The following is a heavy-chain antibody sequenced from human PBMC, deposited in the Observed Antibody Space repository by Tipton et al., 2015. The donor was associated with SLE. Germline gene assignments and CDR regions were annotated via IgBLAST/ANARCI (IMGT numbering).Heavy chain of an antibody. CDR2: ISYSGST. CDR3: ARSAFYGLDAFDI. Sequence: TLSLTCTVSGDSISNYYWSWIRQPPEKGLEWIGYISYSGSTNYNPSLKSRVAISVDSSKNEFSLKLSSVTAADTAMYYCARSAFYGLDAFDIWGQGTVVTVSS. D-gene: IGHD2/OR15-2a*01. CDR1: GDSISNYY. J-gene: IGHJ3*02. V-gene: IGHV4-59*01.